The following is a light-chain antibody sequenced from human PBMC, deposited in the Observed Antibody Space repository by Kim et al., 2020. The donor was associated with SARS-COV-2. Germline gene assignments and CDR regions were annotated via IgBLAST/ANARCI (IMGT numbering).Light chain of an antibody. CDR1: QDISNY. Sequence: SASLGGSVTLTCRASQDISNYLAWFQQKPGKAPTSLIYGASILQSGVPSKFSGRGSGTDFTLTISRLQPEDFATYYCQQYNTFPRTFGQGTKLEI. CDR2: GAS. CDR3: QQYNTFPRT. J-gene: IGKJ2*02. V-gene: IGKV1-16*02.